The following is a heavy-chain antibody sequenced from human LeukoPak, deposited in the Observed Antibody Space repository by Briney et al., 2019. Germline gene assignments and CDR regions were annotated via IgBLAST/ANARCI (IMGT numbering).Heavy chain of an antibody. CDR1: GFTFSSYG. D-gene: IGHD1-14*01. CDR2: IRYDGSNK. J-gene: IGHJ3*02. V-gene: IGHV3-30*02. CDR3: AKDPAYEQSPEPAFDI. Sequence: PGGSLRLSCAASGFTFSSYGMHWVRQAPGKGLEWVAFIRYDGSNKYYADSVKGRFTISRDNSKNTLYLQMNSLRAEDTAVYYCAKDPAYEQSPEPAFDIWGQGTMVTVSS.